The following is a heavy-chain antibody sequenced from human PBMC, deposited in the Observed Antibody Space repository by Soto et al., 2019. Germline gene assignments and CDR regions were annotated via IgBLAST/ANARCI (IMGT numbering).Heavy chain of an antibody. CDR1: GCSISSYY. Sequence: SETLSLTCTVSGCSISSYYWSWIRQPPGKGLEWIGYIYYSGSTNYNPSLKSRVTISVDTSKNQFSLKLSSVTAADTAVYYCAGDQGYCTNGVCYRYYYYYMDVWGKGTTVTVSS. D-gene: IGHD2-8*01. J-gene: IGHJ6*03. CDR3: AGDQGYCTNGVCYRYYYYYMDV. CDR2: IYYSGST. V-gene: IGHV4-59*01.